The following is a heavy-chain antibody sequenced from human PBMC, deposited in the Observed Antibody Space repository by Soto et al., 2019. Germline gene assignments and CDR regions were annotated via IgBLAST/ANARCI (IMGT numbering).Heavy chain of an antibody. Sequence: ASVKVSCKASGYTFTSYAIHWVRQAPGQRLEWMGWINAGNGNTKYSQKFQGRVTITRDTSASTAYMELSSLRSEDTAVYYCARSSSSSVDWFDPWGQGTLVTVSS. J-gene: IGHJ5*02. CDR2: INAGNGNT. V-gene: IGHV1-3*01. CDR1: GYTFTSYA. D-gene: IGHD6-6*01. CDR3: ARSSSSSVDWFDP.